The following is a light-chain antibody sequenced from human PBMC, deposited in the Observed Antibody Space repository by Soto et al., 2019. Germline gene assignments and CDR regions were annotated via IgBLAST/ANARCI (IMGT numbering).Light chain of an antibody. CDR3: QQYYSPPYT. Sequence: DIVMTQSPDSLAVSLGERATINCKSSQSVLYSSNNKNYLAWYQQKPGQPPNLLIYWSSTRESGVPDRFSGSGSWTDFTLTISSLQAEDVAVYYCQQYYSPPYTFGQGTKLEIK. CDR2: WSS. CDR1: QSVLYSSNNKNY. J-gene: IGKJ2*01. V-gene: IGKV4-1*01.